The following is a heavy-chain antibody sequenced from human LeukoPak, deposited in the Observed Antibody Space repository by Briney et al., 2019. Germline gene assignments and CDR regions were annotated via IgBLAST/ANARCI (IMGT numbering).Heavy chain of an antibody. CDR3: ASWYSSSPNDAFDI. V-gene: IGHV3-48*01. D-gene: IGHD6-6*01. J-gene: IGHJ3*02. Sequence: GGSLRLSCAASGFTFSSYSMNWVRQAPGKGLEWVSYISSSSSTIYYADSVKGRFTISRDNAKNSLYLQMNSLRAEDTAVYYCASWYSSSPNDAFDIWGQGTMVTVSS. CDR2: ISSSSSTI. CDR1: GFTFSSYS.